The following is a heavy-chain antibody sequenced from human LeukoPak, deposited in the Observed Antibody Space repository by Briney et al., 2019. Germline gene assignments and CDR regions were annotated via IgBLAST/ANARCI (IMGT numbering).Heavy chain of an antibody. CDR2: MNPNSGNT. J-gene: IGHJ6*03. Sequence: ASVKVSCKASGYTFTGYDINWVRQATGQGLEWMGWMNPNSGNTGYAQKFQGRVTITRNTSISTAYMELSSLRSEDTAVYYCARLRAARSYYYYYYYMDVWGKGTTVTVSS. D-gene: IGHD2-15*01. CDR3: ARLRAARSYYYYYYYMDV. V-gene: IGHV1-8*03. CDR1: GYTFTGYD.